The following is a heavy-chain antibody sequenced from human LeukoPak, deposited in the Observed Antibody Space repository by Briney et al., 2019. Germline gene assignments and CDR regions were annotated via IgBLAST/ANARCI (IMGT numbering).Heavy chain of an antibody. CDR3: ARPTFYYYYGMDV. D-gene: IGHD2-15*01. V-gene: IGHV3-74*01. Sequence: PGGSLRLSCAASGFTFSSYWMHWVRQAPGKGLVWVSRINSDGSSTSYADSVKGRFTISRDNAKNTLYLQMNSLRAEDTAVYYCARPTFYYYYGMDVWGQGTTVTVSS. CDR1: GFTFSSYW. J-gene: IGHJ6*02. CDR2: INSDGSST.